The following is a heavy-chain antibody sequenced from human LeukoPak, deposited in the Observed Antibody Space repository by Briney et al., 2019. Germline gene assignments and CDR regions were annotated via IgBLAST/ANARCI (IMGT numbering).Heavy chain of an antibody. V-gene: IGHV3-74*01. D-gene: IGHD6-13*01. J-gene: IGHJ4*02. CDR2: INSDGSGT. CDR3: AKAAPPSIAAAGDS. CDR1: GFTFSTYW. Sequence: GGSLRLSCAASGFTFSTYWMHWFRHAPGKGLVWVSRINSDGSGTNYADSVKGRFTVSRDNAKNTVYLQMNSLRAEDTAVYYCAKAAPPSIAAAGDSWGQGTLVTVSS.